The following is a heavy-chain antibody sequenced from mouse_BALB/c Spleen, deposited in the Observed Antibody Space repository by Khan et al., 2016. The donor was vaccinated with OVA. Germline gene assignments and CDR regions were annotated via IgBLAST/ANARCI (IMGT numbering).Heavy chain of an antibody. CDR3: TRLAYYYDSEGFAY. J-gene: IGHJ3*01. D-gene: IGHD1-1*01. V-gene: IGHV5-6*01. CDR2: VSTGGSYT. CDR1: GFTFSTYG. Sequence: EVQLLETGGDLVKPGGSLKLSCAASGFTFSTYGMSWVRQTPDKRLEWVATVSTGGSYTYYPDSVKGRFTISRDNAQNTLYLQMSGLKSEDTAMFYCTRLAYYYDSEGFAYWGQGTLVTVSA.